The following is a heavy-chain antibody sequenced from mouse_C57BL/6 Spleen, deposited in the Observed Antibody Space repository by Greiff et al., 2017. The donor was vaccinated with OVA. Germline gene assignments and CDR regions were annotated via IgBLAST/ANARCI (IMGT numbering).Heavy chain of an antibody. CDR1: GYTFTDYY. CDR2: INPYNGGT. J-gene: IGHJ2*01. V-gene: IGHV1-19*01. CDR3: ARNDYYFDY. Sequence: EVKLVESGPVLVKPGASVKMSCKASGYTFTDYYMNWVKQSHGKSLEWIGVINPYNGGTSYNQKFKGKATLTVDKSSSTAYMELNSLTSEDSAVYYCARNDYYFDYWGQGTTLTVSS. D-gene: IGHD2-4*01.